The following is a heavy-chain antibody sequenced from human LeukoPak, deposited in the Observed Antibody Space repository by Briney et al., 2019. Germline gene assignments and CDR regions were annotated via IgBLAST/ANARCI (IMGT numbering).Heavy chain of an antibody. V-gene: IGHV1-2*02. J-gene: IGHJ5*01. D-gene: IGHD6-6*01. CDR3: ARDGGMAARRKNWFDS. CDR2: INPNSGGA. Sequence: ASVKVSCKASGYTFTGYYMHWVRQAPGQGLEWMGWINPNSGGANYAQKFQGRVTMTRDTSSSTAYMEVSRLRSDDTAVYYCARDGGMAARRKNWFDSWGQGTLVTVSS. CDR1: GYTFTGYY.